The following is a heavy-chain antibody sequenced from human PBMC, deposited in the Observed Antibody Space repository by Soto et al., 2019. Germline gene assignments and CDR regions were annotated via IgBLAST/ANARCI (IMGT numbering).Heavy chain of an antibody. CDR2: INAGNGNT. CDR3: ARDRDIVGATNYFDY. D-gene: IGHD1-26*01. J-gene: IGHJ4*02. CDR1: GYTFTSYA. V-gene: IGHV1-3*01. Sequence: QVQLVQSGAEVKKPGASVKVSCKASGYTFTSYAKHWVRQAPGQRLEWMGWINAGNGNTKYSQKFQGRVTITRDTSASTAYMELSSLRSEDTAVYYCARDRDIVGATNYFDYWGQGTLVTVSS.